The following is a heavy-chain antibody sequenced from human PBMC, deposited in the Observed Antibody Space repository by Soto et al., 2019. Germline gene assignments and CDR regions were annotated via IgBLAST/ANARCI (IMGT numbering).Heavy chain of an antibody. Sequence: GASVKVSCKASGYTFTSYDINWVRQATGQGLEWMGWMNPNSGNTGYAQKFQGRVTMTRNTSISTAYMELSSLRSEDTAVYYCASHITIFGRHYYYYGMDVWGQGTTVTVSS. CDR3: ASHITIFGRHYYYYGMDV. D-gene: IGHD3-3*01. CDR1: GYTFTSYD. CDR2: MNPNSGNT. V-gene: IGHV1-8*01. J-gene: IGHJ6*02.